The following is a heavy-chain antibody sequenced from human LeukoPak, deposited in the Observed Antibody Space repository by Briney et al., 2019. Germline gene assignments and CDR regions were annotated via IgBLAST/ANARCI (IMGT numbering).Heavy chain of an antibody. CDR1: GYTFTDYL. J-gene: IGHJ4*02. V-gene: IGHV1-2*02. CDR2: IIPNGGGT. CDR3: ARVPRPRDPTSSAAHQPFDY. Sequence: GASVKVSCKASGYTFTDYLIHWVRQAPGQGPEWMGWIIPNGGGTKYAQKFQDRVTMTRDTSINTAYMELSGLRPDDTAVYYCARVPRPRDPTSSAAHQPFDYWGQGTLVTVSS. D-gene: IGHD2-2*01.